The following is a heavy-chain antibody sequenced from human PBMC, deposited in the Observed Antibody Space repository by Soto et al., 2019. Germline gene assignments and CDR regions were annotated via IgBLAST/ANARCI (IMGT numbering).Heavy chain of an antibody. D-gene: IGHD3-10*01. V-gene: IGHV3-7*01. CDR2: IRQYGDET. CDR3: ATGGSGTYYLGPLDY. J-gene: IGHJ4*02. CDR1: AFSLKTYC. Sequence: EVQLVESGGGLVLPGGSLRLSCVGSAFSLKTYCMAWVRQAPGKGLECVANIRQYGDETFYVDSVKGRFTISRDNANNSVYLQMDNLRAEDTGVYYCATGGSGTYYLGPLDYWGQGIMVIVSS.